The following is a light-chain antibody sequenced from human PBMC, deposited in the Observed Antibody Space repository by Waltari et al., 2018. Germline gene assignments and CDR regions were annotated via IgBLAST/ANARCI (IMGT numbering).Light chain of an antibody. CDR3: CSYAGSTTYV. J-gene: IGLJ1*01. V-gene: IGLV2-23*02. CDR1: SSDVGIYNF. Sequence: QSALTQTASVSGSPGQSITISSTGTSSDVGIYNFVHWYQQHPGKAPKLMIYEVSKRPSGVSNRFSGSKSGNTASLTISGLQAEDEADYYCCSYAGSTTYVFGTGTKVTVL. CDR2: EVS.